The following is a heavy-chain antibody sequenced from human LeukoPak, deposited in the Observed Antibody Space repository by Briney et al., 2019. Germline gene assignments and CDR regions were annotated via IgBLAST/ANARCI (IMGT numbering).Heavy chain of an antibody. V-gene: IGHV3-30*04. J-gene: IGHJ4*02. Sequence: GGSLRLSCAASGFSFSNYPMHWIRQAPDKRLESLAVISYIATEAYYASSVKGRFSVSRDNSKNTLFLQMNSLRGEDTAVYYCARAGRDGYNQIDYWGQGIPVTVSS. CDR3: ARAGRDGYNQIDY. D-gene: IGHD5-24*01. CDR2: ISYIATEA. CDR1: GFSFSNYP.